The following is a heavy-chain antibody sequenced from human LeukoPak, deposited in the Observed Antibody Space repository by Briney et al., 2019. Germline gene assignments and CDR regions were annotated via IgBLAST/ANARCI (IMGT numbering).Heavy chain of an antibody. CDR3: ARSRRRVVLQYFDPPYYFDY. J-gene: IGHJ4*02. CDR2: IKQDGSEK. V-gene: IGHV3-7*01. Sequence: GGSLRLSCAASGFTFSSYWMSWVRQAPGKGLEWVANIKQDGSEKYYVDSVKGRFTISRDNAKNSLYLQMNSLRAEDTAVYYCARSRRRVVLQYFDPPYYFDYWGQGTLVTVSS. D-gene: IGHD3-9*01. CDR1: GFTFSSYW.